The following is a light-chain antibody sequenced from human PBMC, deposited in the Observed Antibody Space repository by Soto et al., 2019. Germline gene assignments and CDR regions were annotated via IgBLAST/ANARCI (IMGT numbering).Light chain of an antibody. CDR3: QQYSVYPIT. CDR1: QSISSW. J-gene: IGKJ5*01. V-gene: IGKV1-5*03. Sequence: DIPMTQSPSTLSASVGDRVTITCRASQSISSWLAWYQQKPGKAPKSLIYKASSLESGVPSRFSGGGSGTEFTLTISSLQPDDFATYYCQQYSVYPITFGQGTRLEIK. CDR2: KAS.